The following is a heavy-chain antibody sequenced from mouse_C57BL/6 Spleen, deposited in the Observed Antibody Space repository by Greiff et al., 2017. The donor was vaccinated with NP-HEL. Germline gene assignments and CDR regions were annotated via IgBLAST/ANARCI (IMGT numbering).Heavy chain of an antibody. J-gene: IGHJ3*01. CDR3: TVNYDDYPWFAD. CDR2: IRFKSDDYAS. Sequence: DVKLVESGGGLVQPGGSMKLSCVASGFTFSNYWMNWVRQSPEKGLEWVAQIRFKSDDYASHYAESVKARFTISRDDSKTSVYQQMNNLSAEDAGIYYCTVNYDDYPWFADWGKGTLVTVSA. V-gene: IGHV6-3*01. D-gene: IGHD2-4*01. CDR1: GFTFSNYW.